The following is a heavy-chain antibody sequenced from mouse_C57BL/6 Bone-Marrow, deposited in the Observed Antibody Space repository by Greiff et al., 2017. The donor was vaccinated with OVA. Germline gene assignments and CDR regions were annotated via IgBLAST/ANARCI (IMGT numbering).Heavy chain of an antibody. V-gene: IGHV1-81*01. CDR2: IYPRSGNT. CDR1: GYTFTSYG. CDR3: ARSGTGKKGY. Sequence: QVHVKQSGAELARPGASVKLSCKASGYTFTSYGISWVKQRTGQGLEWIGEIYPRSGNTYYNEKFKGKATLTADKSSSTAYMELRSLTSEDSAVYFCARSGTGKKGYWGQGTTLTVSS. D-gene: IGHD4-1*01. J-gene: IGHJ2*01.